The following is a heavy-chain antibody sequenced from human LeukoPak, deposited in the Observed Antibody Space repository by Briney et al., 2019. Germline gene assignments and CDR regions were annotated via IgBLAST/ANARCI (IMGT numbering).Heavy chain of an antibody. CDR3: AREETGAFDL. Sequence: GGSLRLSRAASGFTFSDYAMHWVRQAPGKGLEWVAVIWNDGSNEKYADSVKGQFTISRDNSKNTLYLQMNSLRAEDTAMYYCAREETGAFDLWGLGTMVTVSS. CDR1: GFTFSDYA. V-gene: IGHV3-33*01. CDR2: IWNDGSNE. D-gene: IGHD3-9*01. J-gene: IGHJ3*01.